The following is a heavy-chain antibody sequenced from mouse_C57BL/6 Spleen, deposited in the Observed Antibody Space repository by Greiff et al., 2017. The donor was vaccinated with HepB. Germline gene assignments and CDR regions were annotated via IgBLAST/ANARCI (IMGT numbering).Heavy chain of an antibody. Sequence: EVMLVESGGGLVKPGGSLKLSCAASGFTFSDYGMHWVRQAPEKGLEWVAYISSGSITIYYADTVKGRFTISRDNTKNPLFLQMTSLRSEDTAMYYCARLTGTGYWGQGTTLTVSS. J-gene: IGHJ2*01. CDR1: GFTFSDYG. CDR3: ARLTGTGY. V-gene: IGHV5-17*01. D-gene: IGHD4-1*01. CDR2: ISSGSITI.